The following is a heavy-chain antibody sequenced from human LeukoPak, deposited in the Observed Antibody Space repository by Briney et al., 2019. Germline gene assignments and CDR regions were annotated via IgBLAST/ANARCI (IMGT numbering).Heavy chain of an antibody. V-gene: IGHV3-33*06. D-gene: IGHD4-17*01. CDR3: AKDNGDYLYYFDY. Sequence: GGSLRLSCAASGFTFSSYGMHWVRQAPGKGLEWVAVIWYDGSNKYYADSVKGRFTISRDNSKNTLYLQMNSLGAEDTAVYYCAKDNGDYLYYFDYWGQGTLVTVSS. CDR1: GFTFSSYG. CDR2: IWYDGSNK. J-gene: IGHJ4*02.